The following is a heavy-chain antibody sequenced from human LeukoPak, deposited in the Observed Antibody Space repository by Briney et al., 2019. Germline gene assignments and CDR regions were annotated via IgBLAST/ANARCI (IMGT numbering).Heavy chain of an antibody. CDR3: ARPPSSIAAAEKDYYMDV. CDR1: GGSISNSSYY. CDR2: IYYSGST. D-gene: IGHD6-13*01. Sequence: SETLSLTCTVSGGSISNSSYYWGWIRQPPGKGLEWIGSIYYSGSTYYNPSLKSRVTISVDTSKNQFSLKLSSVTAADTAVYYCARPPSSIAAAEKDYYMDVWGKGTTVTVSS. J-gene: IGHJ6*03. V-gene: IGHV4-39*01.